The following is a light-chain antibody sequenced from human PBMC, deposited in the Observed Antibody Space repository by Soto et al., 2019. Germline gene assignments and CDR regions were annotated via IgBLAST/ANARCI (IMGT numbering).Light chain of an antibody. V-gene: IGKV1-39*01. CDR1: QSISTY. Sequence: SGQCVSVGGRVSITCLASQSISTYLNWYQQKAGLAPKLLIYAASSLQSGVPSRFSGSGSGTDFTLTICSLEPEDCATYYCQLTYCTAPTFAQGTKVDI. CDR2: AAS. CDR3: QLTYCTAPT. J-gene: IGKJ1*01.